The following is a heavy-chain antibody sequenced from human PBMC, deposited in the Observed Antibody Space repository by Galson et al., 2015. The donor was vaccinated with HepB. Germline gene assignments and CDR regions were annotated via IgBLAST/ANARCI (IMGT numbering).Heavy chain of an antibody. V-gene: IGHV1-2*02. CDR2: INPNSGGT. CDR3: ARPIAVAGRLDAFDI. Sequence: SVKVSCKASGYTFTGYYMHWVRQAPGQGLEWMGWINPNSGGTNYAQKFQGRVTMTRDTSISTAYMELSRLRSDDTAVYYCARPIAVAGRLDAFDIWGQGTIVTVSS. D-gene: IGHD6-19*01. J-gene: IGHJ3*02. CDR1: GYTFTGYY.